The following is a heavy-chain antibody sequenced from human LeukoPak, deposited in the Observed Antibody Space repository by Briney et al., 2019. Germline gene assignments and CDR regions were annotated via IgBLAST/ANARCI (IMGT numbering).Heavy chain of an antibody. D-gene: IGHD6-19*01. J-gene: IGHJ5*02. CDR1: GFTFSSYS. Sequence: GGSLRLSCAASGFTFSSYSMNWVRQAPGKGLEWVSGISWNSGSIGYVDSVKGRFTISRDNAKNSLYLQMNSLRAEDTALYYCAKDFLGAGYSSGWYGSWGQGTLVTVSS. CDR2: ISWNSGSI. CDR3: AKDFLGAGYSSGWYGS. V-gene: IGHV3-9*01.